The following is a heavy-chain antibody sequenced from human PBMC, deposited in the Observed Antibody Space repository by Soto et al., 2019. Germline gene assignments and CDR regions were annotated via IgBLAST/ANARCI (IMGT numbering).Heavy chain of an antibody. Sequence: PGESLEISCKGSGYSFAGYWITWVRQKPGKGLEGMGRIDPSDSQTYYSPSVRGHVTISVTKSMTTVFLQWSSLRPSDTAMYYCARQIYDSDTGPNFQYYFDSWGQGTPVTVSS. J-gene: IGHJ4*02. CDR3: ARQIYDSDTGPNFQYYFDS. D-gene: IGHD3-22*01. V-gene: IGHV5-10-1*01. CDR2: IDPSDSQT. CDR1: GYSFAGYW.